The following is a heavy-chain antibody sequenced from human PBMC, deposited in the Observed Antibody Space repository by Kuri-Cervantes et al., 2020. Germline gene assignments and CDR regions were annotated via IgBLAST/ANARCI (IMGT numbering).Heavy chain of an antibody. D-gene: IGHD3-22*01. CDR3: ARHRCVVGGPRCSGYYPHLYFDY. J-gene: IGHJ4*02. CDR1: GFTFSSCA. CDR2: ISGSGGST. Sequence: GGSLRLSCAASGFTFSSCAMSWVRQAPGKGLEWVSAISGSGGSTYYADSVKGRFTISRDNAKNSLYLQMNSLKASDTAMYYCARHRCVVGGPRCSGYYPHLYFDYWGQGTLVTVSS. V-gene: IGHV3-23*01.